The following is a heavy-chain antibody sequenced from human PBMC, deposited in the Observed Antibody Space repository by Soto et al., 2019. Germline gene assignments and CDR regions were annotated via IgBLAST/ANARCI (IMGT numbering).Heavy chain of an antibody. CDR3: ARDRKWSGYRPDAFDI. Sequence: PSETLSLTCTVSGGSISSGGYYWSWIRQHPGKGLEWIGYIYYSGSTYYNPSLKSRVTISVDTSKNQFSLKLSSVTAADTAVYYCARDRKWSGYRPDAFDIWGQGTMVTVSS. CDR1: GGSISSGGYY. CDR2: IYYSGST. V-gene: IGHV4-31*03. J-gene: IGHJ3*02. D-gene: IGHD3-3*01.